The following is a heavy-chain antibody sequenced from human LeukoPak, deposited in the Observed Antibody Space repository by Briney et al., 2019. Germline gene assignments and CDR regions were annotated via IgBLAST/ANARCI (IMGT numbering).Heavy chain of an antibody. J-gene: IGHJ4*02. Sequence: GGSLRLSCAASGFNFSNYGMHWVRQAPGKGLEWEAVIWYDGSYKYYGESVKGRFTVSRDNAKNTLYLQMNSLRTEDTATYYCARGRHEGDYWGQGTLVTVSS. CDR3: ARGRHEGDY. V-gene: IGHV3-33*01. CDR2: IWYDGSYK. CDR1: GFNFSNYG.